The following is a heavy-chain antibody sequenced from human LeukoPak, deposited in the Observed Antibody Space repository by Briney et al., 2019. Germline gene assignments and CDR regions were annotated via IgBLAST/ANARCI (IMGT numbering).Heavy chain of an antibody. CDR3: ARAGLIVGATPPDY. CDR2: ISSSSSTI. J-gene: IGHJ4*02. D-gene: IGHD1-26*01. CDR1: GFTFSSYS. V-gene: IGHV3-48*02. Sequence: TGGSLRLSCAASGFTFSSYSMNWVRQAPGKGLEWVSYISSSSSTIYYADSVKGRFTISRDNAKNSLYLQMYSLRDEDTAVYYCARAGLIVGATPPDYWGQGTLVTVSS.